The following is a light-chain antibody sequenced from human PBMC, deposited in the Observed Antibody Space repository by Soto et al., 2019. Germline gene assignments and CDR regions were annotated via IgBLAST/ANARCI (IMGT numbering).Light chain of an antibody. Sequence: SYELTQPPSVSVSPGQTASITCSGDKLGDKYACWYQQKPGQSPVLVIYQDNKRPSGIPERFSGSNSGNTATLTISGTQAMDEADYYCQVWDSSTGVVGGGTKLTVL. CDR3: QVWDSSTGV. CDR1: KLGDKY. V-gene: IGLV3-1*01. J-gene: IGLJ2*01. CDR2: QDN.